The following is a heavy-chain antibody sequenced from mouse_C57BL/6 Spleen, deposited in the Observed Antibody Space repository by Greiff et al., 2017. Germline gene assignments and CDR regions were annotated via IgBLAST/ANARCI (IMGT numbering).Heavy chain of an antibody. CDR3: ARKGGDYGSSSWFAY. CDR1: GYTFTDYN. V-gene: IGHV1-18*01. CDR2: INPNNGGT. Sequence: EVQLQESGPELVKPGASVKIPCKASGYTFTDYNMDWVKQSHGKSLEWIGDINPNNGGTIYNQKFKGKATLTVDKSSSTAYMELRSLTSEDTAVYYCARKGGDYGSSSWFAYWGQGTLVTVSA. D-gene: IGHD1-1*01. J-gene: IGHJ3*01.